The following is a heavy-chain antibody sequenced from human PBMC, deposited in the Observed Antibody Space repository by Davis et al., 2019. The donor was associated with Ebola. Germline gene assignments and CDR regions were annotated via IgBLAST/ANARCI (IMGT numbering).Heavy chain of an antibody. V-gene: IGHV4-4*02. CDR2: IYHSGST. Sequence: MPSETLSLTCAVSGGSISSSSWWSWVRQPPGKGLEWIGEIYHSGSTNYNPSLKSRVTISVDKSKNQFSLKLSSVTAADTAVYYCARSVVVITYYYYGMEVWGQGTTVTVSS. CDR3: ARSVVVITYYYYGMEV. J-gene: IGHJ6*02. CDR1: GGSISSSSW. D-gene: IGHD3-22*01.